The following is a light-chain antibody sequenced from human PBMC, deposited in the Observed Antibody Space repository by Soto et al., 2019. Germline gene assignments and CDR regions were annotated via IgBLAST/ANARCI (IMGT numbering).Light chain of an antibody. Sequence: DIPMTQSPSTLSASVGDRVTITCRASQSINNWLAWYQQKPGKAPKLLIYKTSDLESGVPSRFSGSGSGTEFSLTISSLQSDDSATYYCQQYKSFSLTFGGGTRVEVK. V-gene: IGKV1-5*03. CDR1: QSINNW. CDR2: KTS. J-gene: IGKJ4*01. CDR3: QQYKSFSLT.